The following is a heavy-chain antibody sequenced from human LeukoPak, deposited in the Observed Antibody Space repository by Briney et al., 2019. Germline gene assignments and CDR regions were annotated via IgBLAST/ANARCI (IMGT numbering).Heavy chain of an antibody. CDR3: ASTERGPSSSWYKSVYYFDY. J-gene: IGHJ4*02. CDR2: MNPNSGGT. D-gene: IGHD6-13*01. CDR1: GYTFTSYD. Sequence: GASVKVSCKASGYTFTSYDINWVRQATGQGLEWMGWMNPNSGGTNYAQKFQGRVTMTRDTSISTAYMELSRLRSDDTAVYYCASTERGPSSSWYKSVYYFDYWGQGTLVTVSS. V-gene: IGHV1-2*02.